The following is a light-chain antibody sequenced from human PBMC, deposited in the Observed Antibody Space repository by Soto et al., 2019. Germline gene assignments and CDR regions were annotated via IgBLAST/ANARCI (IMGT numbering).Light chain of an antibody. Sequence: DIQMTQSPSSLSASVGDRVTITCRASQSITNNLNWYQQKPGKAPKLLIYAASSLENGVPSSFRGSGSGTDFTLTISSLQPEDFATYYCQQTYSAPYSFGQGTKLEIK. V-gene: IGKV1-39*01. CDR2: AAS. CDR3: QQTYSAPYS. CDR1: QSITNN. J-gene: IGKJ2*01.